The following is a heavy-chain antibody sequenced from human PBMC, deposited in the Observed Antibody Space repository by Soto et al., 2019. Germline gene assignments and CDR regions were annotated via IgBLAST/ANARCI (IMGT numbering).Heavy chain of an antibody. CDR1: GYSAGTYH. V-gene: IGHV4-59*02. CDR3: ARESEGGDLHDWFDP. D-gene: IGHD3-16*01. CDR2: LHYSGST. Sequence: SETLSLTCIISGYSAGTYHWSWLRQPPGKGLQWLGFLHYSGSTRYNPSLKGRFTISGDMSKNQLSLRLSSVTAADTAVEYCARESEGGDLHDWFDPWFQGTLVTFS. J-gene: IGHJ5*02.